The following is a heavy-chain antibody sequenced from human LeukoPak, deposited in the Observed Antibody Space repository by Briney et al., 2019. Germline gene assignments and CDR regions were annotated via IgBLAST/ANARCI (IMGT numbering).Heavy chain of an antibody. D-gene: IGHD2-2*02. CDR1: GGSISSYY. CDR3: ARGKTSAFCSSTSCYTWFDP. CDR2: IYTSGST. Sequence: SETLSLTCTVSGGSISSYYWSWIRQPAGKGLEWIGRIYTSGSTNYNPSLKSRVTMSVDTSKNQFSLKLSSVTAADTAVYYCARGKTSAFCSSTSCYTWFDPWGQGTLVTVSS. V-gene: IGHV4-4*07. J-gene: IGHJ5*02.